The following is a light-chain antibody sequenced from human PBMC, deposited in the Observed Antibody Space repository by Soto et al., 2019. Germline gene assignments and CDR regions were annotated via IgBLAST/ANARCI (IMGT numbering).Light chain of an antibody. Sequence: AIRMTQFPSSFSASIGDRVTITCRASHDITSSLAWYQHIQGRAPKLLISGASNLQFGVPSRFSGSGSGTDFTLNIISLQSEDFANYYCQHYYSSPPTFGQGTRVEMK. CDR3: QHYYSSPPT. V-gene: IGKV1-8*01. J-gene: IGKJ1*01. CDR2: GAS. CDR1: HDITSS.